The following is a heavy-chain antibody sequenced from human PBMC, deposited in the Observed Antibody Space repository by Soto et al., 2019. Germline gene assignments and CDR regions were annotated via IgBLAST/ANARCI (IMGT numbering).Heavy chain of an antibody. D-gene: IGHD1-1*01. V-gene: IGHV3-23*01. Sequence: GGSLRLSCAASGFTFSSYAMSWVRQAPGKGLEWVSAISGSGGSTYYADSVKGRFTISRDNSKNTLYLQMNSLRAEDTAVYYCAKDTKMTIAGYYYYYYMDVWGKGTTVTVSS. J-gene: IGHJ6*03. CDR1: GFTFSSYA. CDR3: AKDTKMTIAGYYYYYYMDV. CDR2: ISGSGGST.